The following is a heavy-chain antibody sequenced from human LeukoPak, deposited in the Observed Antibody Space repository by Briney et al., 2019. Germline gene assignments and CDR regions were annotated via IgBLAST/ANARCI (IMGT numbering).Heavy chain of an antibody. CDR2: IYSGGST. J-gene: IGHJ4*02. CDR3: ARDYSGSWYYFDY. CDR1: GFTVSSNY. D-gene: IGHD6-13*01. Sequence: GGSLRLSCAASGFTVSSNYMSWVRQAPGKGLEWVSVIYSGGSTYYADSVKGRFTISRDNSKNTLYLQMNSLRAEDTAVYYCARDYSGSWYYFDYWGQGTLVTVSS. V-gene: IGHV3-53*01.